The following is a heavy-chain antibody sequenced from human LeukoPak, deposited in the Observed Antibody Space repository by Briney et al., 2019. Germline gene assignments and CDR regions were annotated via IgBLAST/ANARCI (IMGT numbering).Heavy chain of an antibody. D-gene: IGHD3-16*02. V-gene: IGHV3-23*01. Sequence: GSLRLSCAASGFTVNNAWMSWVRQAPGKGLEWVSSISGSGTSTYYADSVKGRFTTSRDNSKKTLYLQMNSLRAEDTAVYYCAKDQGFVTTFGGVIDYFEYWGQGTLVTVSS. CDR1: GFTVNNAW. CDR2: ISGSGTST. J-gene: IGHJ4*02. CDR3: AKDQGFVTTFGGVIDYFEY.